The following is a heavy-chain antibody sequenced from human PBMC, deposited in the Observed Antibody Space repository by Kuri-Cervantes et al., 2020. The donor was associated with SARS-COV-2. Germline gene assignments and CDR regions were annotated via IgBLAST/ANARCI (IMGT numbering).Heavy chain of an antibody. Sequence: ESLKISCTVSHEPLYSSSHFWGWIHQSPGKGLEWIGSVFYSGTTYYNPSLQSRVTVSVDLSKNQFSLSLQSVTAADTAVYYCVRDHDYGSRNKFDFWGPGALVTVSS. CDR1: HEPLYSSSHF. D-gene: IGHD6-13*01. CDR3: VRDHDYGSRNKFDF. CDR2: VFYSGTT. J-gene: IGHJ4*02. V-gene: IGHV4-39*02.